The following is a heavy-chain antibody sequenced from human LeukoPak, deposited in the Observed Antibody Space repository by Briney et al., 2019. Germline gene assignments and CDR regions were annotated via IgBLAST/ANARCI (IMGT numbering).Heavy chain of an antibody. V-gene: IGHV1-2*02. J-gene: IGHJ6*02. D-gene: IGHD4-17*01. CDR3: ARAATPDYGDYYYYYGMDV. CDR2: INPNSGGT. CDR1: GYTFTSYG. Sequence: GASVKVSFKASGYTFTSYGISWVRQAPGQGLEWMGWINPNSGGTNYAQKFQGRVTMTRDTSISTAYMELSRLRSDDTAVYYCARAATPDYGDYYYYYGMDVWGQGTTVTVSS.